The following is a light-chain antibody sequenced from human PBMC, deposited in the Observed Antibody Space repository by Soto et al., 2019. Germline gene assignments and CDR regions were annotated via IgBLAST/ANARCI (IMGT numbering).Light chain of an antibody. CDR3: QSSNDWPFA. Sequence: EIVLTQSPATLSVSPGDRVTLSCRASESLFGFLAWYQQKPGQSPRLLIYGGSTRATGIPARFSVSGSATAFDLTTSTLQSDDFAVYFCQSSNDWPFASGRGTKLE. V-gene: IGKV3-15*01. CDR1: ESLFGF. CDR2: GGS. J-gene: IGKJ2*01.